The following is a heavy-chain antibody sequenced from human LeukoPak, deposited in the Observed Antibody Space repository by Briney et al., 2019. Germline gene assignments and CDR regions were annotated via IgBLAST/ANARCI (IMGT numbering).Heavy chain of an antibody. CDR2: INAGNGNT. V-gene: IGHV1-3*01. J-gene: IGHJ3*02. Sequence: ASVTVSFKASGYTFTIYAMHWVRQAPGQRLEWMGWINAGNGNTKYSQKFQGRVTITRDTSASTAYMELSSLRSEDTAVYYCARDGPRLEAFDIWGQGTMVTVSS. CDR3: ARDGPRLEAFDI. CDR1: GYTFTIYA.